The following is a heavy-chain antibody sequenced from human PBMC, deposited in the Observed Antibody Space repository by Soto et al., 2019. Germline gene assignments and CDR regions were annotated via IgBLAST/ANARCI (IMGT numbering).Heavy chain of an antibody. CDR2: ISYDGSNK. CDR3: XXXXXXXXXXATIFFDY. D-gene: IGHD3-3*01. CDR1: GFTFSSYG. J-gene: IGHJ4*02. Sequence: QVQLVESGGGVVQPGRSLRLSCAASGFTFSSYGMHWVRQAPGKGLEWVAVISYDGSNKYYADSVKGRFTISRDNSKXXXXXXXXXXXXXXXXXXXXXXXXXXXXXXATIFFDYWGQGTLVTVSS. V-gene: IGHV3-30*03.